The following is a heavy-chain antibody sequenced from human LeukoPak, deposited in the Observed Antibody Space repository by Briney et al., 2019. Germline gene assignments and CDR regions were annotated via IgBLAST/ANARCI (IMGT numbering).Heavy chain of an antibody. Sequence: GSLRLSCAASGFTFSSYVMSWVRQPPGKGLEWIGEINHSGSTNYNPSLKSRVTISVDTSKNQFSLKLSSVTAADTAVYYCARGGWIQLWFLTHPRYYFDYWGQGTLVTVSS. D-gene: IGHD5-18*01. CDR1: GFTFSSYV. J-gene: IGHJ4*02. CDR2: INHSGST. V-gene: IGHV4-34*01. CDR3: ARGGWIQLWFLTHPRYYFDY.